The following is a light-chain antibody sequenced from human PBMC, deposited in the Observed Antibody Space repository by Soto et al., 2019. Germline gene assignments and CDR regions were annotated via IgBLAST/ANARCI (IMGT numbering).Light chain of an antibody. V-gene: IGLV1-44*01. Sequence: QSVLTQPPSASGTPGQRVTISCSGSNSNVGSNTVDWYQQLPGTAPKLLIYHNNQRPSGVPDRLSGSKSGTSASLAISGLQSEDEADYYCAAWDDSLNAVVFGGGTTVTVL. CDR3: AAWDDSLNAVV. CDR1: NSNVGSNT. J-gene: IGLJ2*01. CDR2: HNN.